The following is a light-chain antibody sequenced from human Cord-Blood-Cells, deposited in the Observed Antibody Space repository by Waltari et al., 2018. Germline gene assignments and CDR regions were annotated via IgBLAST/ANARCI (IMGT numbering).Light chain of an antibody. CDR1: SSDVGSYNL. J-gene: IGLJ3*02. CDR2: EGS. Sequence: QSALTQPASVSGSPGQSITISCTGTSSDVGSYNLVVWYQQHPGKDPKPMLYEGSTRCSGVSNRFSGSKSGNTASLTISGLQAEDEADYYCCSYAGSSTWVFGGGTKLTVL. CDR3: CSYAGSSTWV. V-gene: IGLV2-23*01.